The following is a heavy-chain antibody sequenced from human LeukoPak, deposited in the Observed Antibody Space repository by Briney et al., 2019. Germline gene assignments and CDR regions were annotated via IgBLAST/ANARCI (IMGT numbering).Heavy chain of an antibody. D-gene: IGHD4-17*01. J-gene: IGHJ4*02. CDR3: AKREKGTTGRFFDY. CDR1: GFTFTNYA. V-gene: IGHV3-23*01. Sequence: PGGSLRLSCAASGFTFTNYAMTWVRQAPGKGPEWVSGISEGVGNTYYADSVKGRFTISRDHSKNTLYLQMNSLRAEDTALYYCAKREKGTTGRFFDYWGQGTLVTVSS. CDR2: ISEGVGNT.